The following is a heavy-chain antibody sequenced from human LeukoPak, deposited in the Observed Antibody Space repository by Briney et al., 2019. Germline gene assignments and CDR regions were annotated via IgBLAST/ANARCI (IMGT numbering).Heavy chain of an antibody. V-gene: IGHV1-69*04. J-gene: IGHJ6*02. CDR2: IIPVLGIA. CDR1: GGTFSSYA. D-gene: IGHD2-2*01. Sequence: ASVKVSRKASGGTFSSYAISWVRQAPGQGLEWMGRIIPVLGIANYAQKFQGRVTITADKSTSTAYMELSSLRSEDTAVYYCARGQGLNCSSTSCYVYYYYYYGMDVWGQGTTVTVSS. CDR3: ARGQGLNCSSTSCYVYYYYYYGMDV.